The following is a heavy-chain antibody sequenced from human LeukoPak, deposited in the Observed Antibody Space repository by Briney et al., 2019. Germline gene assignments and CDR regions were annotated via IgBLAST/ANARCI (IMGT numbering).Heavy chain of an antibody. Sequence: GGSLRLSCAASGFTFSSYAMSWVRQAPGKGLEWVSAISGSGGSTYYADSVKGRFTISRDNSKNTLYLQMNSLRAEDTAVYYCAKDLLYYYGSGSFYGMDVWGQGTTVTVSS. CDR1: GFTFSSYA. V-gene: IGHV3-23*01. D-gene: IGHD3-10*01. J-gene: IGHJ6*02. CDR3: AKDLLYYYGSGSFYGMDV. CDR2: ISGSGGST.